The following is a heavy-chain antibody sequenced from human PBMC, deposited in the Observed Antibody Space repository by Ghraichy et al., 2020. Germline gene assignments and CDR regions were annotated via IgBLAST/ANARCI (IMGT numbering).Heavy chain of an antibody. V-gene: IGHV4-59*01. CDR3: ARVETSERGSSSHRRWYFDL. CDR1: GGSISSYY. J-gene: IGHJ2*01. D-gene: IGHD6-13*01. CDR2: IYYSGST. Sequence: SQTLSLTCTVSGGSISSYYWSWIRQPPGKGLEWIGYIYYSGSTNYNPSLKSRVTISVDTSKNQFSLKLSSVTAADTAVYYCARVETSERGSSSHRRWYFDLWGRGTLVTVSS.